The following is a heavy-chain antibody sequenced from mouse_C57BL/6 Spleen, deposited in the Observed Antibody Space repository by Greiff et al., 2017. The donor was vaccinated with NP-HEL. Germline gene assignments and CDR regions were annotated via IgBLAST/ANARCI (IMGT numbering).Heavy chain of an antibody. Sequence: QVQLQQPGAELVMPGASVKLSCKASGYTFTSYWMHWVKQRPGQGLEWIGEIDPSASYTNYNQKFKGKSTLTVDKSSSTAYMQLSSLTSDDSAVDDCARCSNYTAWLAYWGQGTLVTVSA. J-gene: IGHJ3*01. CDR1: GYTFTSYW. CDR2: IDPSASYT. D-gene: IGHD2-5*01. V-gene: IGHV1-69*01. CDR3: ARCSNYTAWLAY.